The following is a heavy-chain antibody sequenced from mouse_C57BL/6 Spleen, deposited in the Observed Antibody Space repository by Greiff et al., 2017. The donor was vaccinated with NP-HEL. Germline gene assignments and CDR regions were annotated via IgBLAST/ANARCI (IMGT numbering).Heavy chain of an antibody. J-gene: IGHJ3*01. Sequence: VQLVESGAELVKPGASVKISCKASGYAFRSYWMNWVKQRPGKGLEWIGQIYPGDGDTNYTGKFKGKATLTADKSSSTAYMQLSILTSEDSAVYFCARSDYGNYPAWFAYWGQGTLVTVSA. D-gene: IGHD2-1*01. V-gene: IGHV1-80*01. CDR2: IYPGDGDT. CDR1: GYAFRSYW. CDR3: ARSDYGNYPAWFAY.